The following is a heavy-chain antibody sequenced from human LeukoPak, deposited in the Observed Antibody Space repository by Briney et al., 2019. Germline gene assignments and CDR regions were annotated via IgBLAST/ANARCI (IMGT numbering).Heavy chain of an antibody. CDR3: AKGGGRGGSRYSSSWYGGSCFDY. D-gene: IGHD6-13*01. J-gene: IGHJ4*02. V-gene: IGHV3-30*02. CDR2: IRYDGSNK. CDR1: GFTFSSYG. Sequence: GGSLRLSCAASGFTFSSYGMHWVRQAPGKGLEWVAFIRYDGSNKYYADSVKGRFTISRDNSKNTLYLQMNSLRAEDTAVYYCAKGGGRGGSRYSSSWYGGSCFDYWGQGTLVTVSS.